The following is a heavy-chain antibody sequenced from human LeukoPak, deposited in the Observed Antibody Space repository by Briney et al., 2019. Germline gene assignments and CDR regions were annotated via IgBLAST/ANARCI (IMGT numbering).Heavy chain of an antibody. Sequence: VASVKVSCKASGYTFTGYYMQWVRQAPGQGLEWMGWINPNSGGTNYAQKFQGRVTMTRDTSISTAYMELSSLRSEDTAVYYCARGNIAAAGLFDYWGQGTLVTVSS. CDR2: INPNSGGT. CDR1: GYTFTGYY. CDR3: ARGNIAAAGLFDY. D-gene: IGHD6-13*01. V-gene: IGHV1-2*02. J-gene: IGHJ4*02.